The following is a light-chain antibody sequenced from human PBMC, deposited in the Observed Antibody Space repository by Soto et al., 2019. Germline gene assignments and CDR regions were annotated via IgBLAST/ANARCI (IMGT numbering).Light chain of an antibody. Sequence: DIQMTQSPSSLSASVGHRFTITCRASQSISSYLNWYQQKTGKAPKLLIYAASSLQSGVPSRLSGSGYGTDFTITISSMKPEDFETYYCQQSYSNTRTFGHGTQVDIK. CDR3: QQSYSNTRT. V-gene: IGKV1-39*01. J-gene: IGKJ1*01. CDR2: AAS. CDR1: QSISSY.